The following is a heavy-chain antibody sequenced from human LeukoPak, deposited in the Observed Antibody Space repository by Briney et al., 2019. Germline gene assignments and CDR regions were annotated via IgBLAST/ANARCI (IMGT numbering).Heavy chain of an antibody. CDR3: ARYRRSLGYGMDV. D-gene: IGHD1-26*01. CDR2: IYSSGST. Sequence: PSETLSLTCTVSGGSISSYYWSWIRQLPGKGLEWIGYIYSSGSTNYNPSLKSRVTLSVDTSKNQFSLKLSSVTAADTAVYYCARYRRSLGYGMDVWGQGTTVTVSS. J-gene: IGHJ6*02. CDR1: GGSISSYY. V-gene: IGHV4-59*01.